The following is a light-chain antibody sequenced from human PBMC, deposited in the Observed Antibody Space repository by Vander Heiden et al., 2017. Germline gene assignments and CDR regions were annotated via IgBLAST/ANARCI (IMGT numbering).Light chain of an antibody. CDR1: SSNIGSNT. V-gene: IGLV1-44*01. Sequence: QSVLTQPPSASGTPGQRVTISCSGSSSNIGSNTVNWYQQLPGTAPKLRIYSNNQRPSGVPDRFSGSKSGTSGFLAISGLQSEDEADYYCAAWDDTLNGPNWVFGGGTKLTVL. CDR3: AAWDDTLNGPNWV. J-gene: IGLJ3*02. CDR2: SNN.